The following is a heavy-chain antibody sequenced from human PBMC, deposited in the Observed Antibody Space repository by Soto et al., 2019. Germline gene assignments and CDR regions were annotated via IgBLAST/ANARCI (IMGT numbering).Heavy chain of an antibody. CDR2: IYATGTT. V-gene: IGHV4-4*07. J-gene: IGHJ5*02. Sequence: SETLSLTCTVSGASISGFYWSWIRKSAGKGLEWIGRIYATGTTDYNPSLRSRVMMSVDTSKKQFSLKLRSVAAADTAVYYCVRDGTKTLRDWFDPWGQGISVTVSS. CDR1: GASISGFY. D-gene: IGHD1-1*01. CDR3: VRDGTKTLRDWFDP.